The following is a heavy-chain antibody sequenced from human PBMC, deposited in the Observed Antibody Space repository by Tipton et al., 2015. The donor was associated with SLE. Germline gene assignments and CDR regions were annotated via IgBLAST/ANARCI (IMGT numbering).Heavy chain of an antibody. J-gene: IGHJ4*02. Sequence: SLRLSCAGSGFTFSSHEMNWVRQAPGKGLEWISHISMSGGTKYYADSVKGRFTISRDNAKNSLYLQMNSLRAEDTAVYFCARSCRSTSCYRAGIDYWGQGTLVTVSS. D-gene: IGHD2-2*01. CDR1: GFTFSSHE. CDR3: ARSCRSTSCYRAGIDY. V-gene: IGHV3-48*03. CDR2: ISMSGGTK.